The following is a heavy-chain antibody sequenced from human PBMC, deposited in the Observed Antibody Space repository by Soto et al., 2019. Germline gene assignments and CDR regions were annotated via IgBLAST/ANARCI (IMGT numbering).Heavy chain of an antibody. CDR1: GFSLSTTGVG. CDR2: IYWDDDK. Sequence: QITLRESGPTLVEPTQTLTLICTFSGFSLSTTGVGVGWFRQPPGKALEWLAVIYWDDDKRYTPSLKSRLTITNDTSKSLVVLTMTNIDPVDTATYYCAHRHSGSYQGVPYWGLGTLVTVSS. J-gene: IGHJ4*02. CDR3: AHRHSGSYQGVPY. D-gene: IGHD1-26*01. V-gene: IGHV2-5*02.